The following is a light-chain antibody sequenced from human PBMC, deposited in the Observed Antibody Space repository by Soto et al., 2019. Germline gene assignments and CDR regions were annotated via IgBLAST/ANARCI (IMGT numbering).Light chain of an antibody. J-gene: IGKJ2*01. Sequence: DIQMTQSPSTLSASVGDRVTITCRASQSISXWLAWYQQKPGKAPKLLIYDASSLESGVPSRFSGSGSGTEFTLTISSLQPDDFATYYCQQYNSYSYTFGQGTKLEIK. CDR2: DAS. V-gene: IGKV1-5*01. CDR3: QQYNSYSYT. CDR1: QSISXW.